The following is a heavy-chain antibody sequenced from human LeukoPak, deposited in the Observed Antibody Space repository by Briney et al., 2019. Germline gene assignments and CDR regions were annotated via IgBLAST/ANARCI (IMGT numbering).Heavy chain of an antibody. Sequence: GRSLRLSCVVSGITFSSYEMNWVRQAPGKGLEWVSYISTSGSTIYYADSVKGRFTIYRDNAKNSLYLQMNGLRAEDTAIYYCASPQWLAFWGQGTLVTVSS. CDR1: GITFSSYE. D-gene: IGHD6-19*01. CDR2: ISTSGSTI. V-gene: IGHV3-48*03. J-gene: IGHJ4*02. CDR3: ASPQWLAF.